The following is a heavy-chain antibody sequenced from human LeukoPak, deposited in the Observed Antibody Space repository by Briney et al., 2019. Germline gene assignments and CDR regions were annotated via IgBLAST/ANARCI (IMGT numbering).Heavy chain of an antibody. CDR1: GYTFTSYG. Sequence: GASVKVSCKASGYTFTSYGISWVRQAPGQGLEWMGWISAYNGNTNYAQKVQGRVTMTTDTSTSTAYMELRSLRSDDTAVYYCASSVILTGYYTDYYYGMDVWGKGTTVTVSS. CDR3: ASSVILTGYYTDYYYGMDV. D-gene: IGHD3-9*01. J-gene: IGHJ6*04. CDR2: ISAYNGNT. V-gene: IGHV1-18*04.